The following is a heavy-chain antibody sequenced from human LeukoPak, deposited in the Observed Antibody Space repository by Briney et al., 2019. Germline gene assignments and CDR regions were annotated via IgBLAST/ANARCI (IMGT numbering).Heavy chain of an antibody. CDR3: ARQGGDVYSAYND. J-gene: IGHJ4*02. CDR1: GGSISSGGYY. CDR2: IYYRGST. V-gene: IGHV4-61*08. D-gene: IGHD5-18*01. Sequence: TSETLSLTCTVSGGSISSGGYYWSWIRQHPGKGLEWIGYIYYRGSTNYNPSLKSRVTILVDTSKNQFSLKLSSVIDADTAVYYCARQGGDVYSAYNDWGQGTLVTVSS.